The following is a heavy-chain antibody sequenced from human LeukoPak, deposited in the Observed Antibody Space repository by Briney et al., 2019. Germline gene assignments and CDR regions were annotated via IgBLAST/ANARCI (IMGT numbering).Heavy chain of an antibody. CDR1: GFTFSDHA. Sequence: GGSLRLSCAASGFTFSDHAMHWVRQAPGKGLEWVSAVGIAADTFYPGSVKGRFTISRENAKNSLYLQMNSLRVEDTAVYYCVRQKKSHGNFNYWGQGILVTVSS. J-gene: IGHJ4*02. CDR2: VGIAADT. CDR3: VRQKKSHGNFNY. V-gene: IGHV3-13*01. D-gene: IGHD1-26*01.